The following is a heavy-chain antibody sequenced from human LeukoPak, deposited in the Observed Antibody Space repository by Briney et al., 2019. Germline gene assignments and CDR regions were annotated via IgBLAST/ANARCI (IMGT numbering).Heavy chain of an antibody. D-gene: IGHD3-22*01. CDR1: GYTFTGYY. V-gene: IGHV1-2*02. CDR2: NNPKSGGT. J-gene: IGHJ3*02. CDR3: ARGGDYYDSSGYYDDAFDI. Sequence: ASVKVSCKASGYTFTGYYIHWVRQAPGQGLEWMGWNNPKSGGTNYAQKFQGRVTMTRDTSINTAYMELSRLRSGDTAVYYCARGGDYYDSSGYYDDAFDIWGQGTMVTVSS.